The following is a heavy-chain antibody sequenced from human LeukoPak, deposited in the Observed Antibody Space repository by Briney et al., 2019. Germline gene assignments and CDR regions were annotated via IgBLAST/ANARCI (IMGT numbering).Heavy chain of an antibody. CDR2: IKEDGSET. Sequence: GGSLRLSCAASGFSFSNYWMSWVRQAPGRGLEWVANIKEDGSETYYVDSVKGRFTISRDNAKTSLYLQMNSLRAEDTAVYYCARDDGFRTVDYWGQGTLVSVSS. CDR1: GFSFSNYW. J-gene: IGHJ4*02. V-gene: IGHV3-7*01. D-gene: IGHD1-14*01. CDR3: ARDDGFRTVDY.